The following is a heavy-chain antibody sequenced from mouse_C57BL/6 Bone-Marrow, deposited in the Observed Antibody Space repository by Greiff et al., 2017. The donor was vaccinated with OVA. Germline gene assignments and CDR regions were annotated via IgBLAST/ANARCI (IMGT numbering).Heavy chain of an antibody. CDR2: ISSGGSYT. Sequence: EVMLVESGGDLVKPGGSLKLSCAASGFTFSSYGMSWVRQTPDKRLEWVATISSGGSYTYYPDSVKGRFTISRDNAKNTLYLQLSSLKSEDTAMYYCARPDSSGYWFAYWGQGTLVTVSA. CDR1: GFTFSSYG. V-gene: IGHV5-6*01. CDR3: ARPDSSGYWFAY. J-gene: IGHJ3*01. D-gene: IGHD3-2*02.